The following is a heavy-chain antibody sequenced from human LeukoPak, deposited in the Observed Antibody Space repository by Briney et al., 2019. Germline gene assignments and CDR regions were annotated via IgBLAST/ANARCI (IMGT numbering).Heavy chain of an antibody. CDR3: ARGELLWFGELYLVVAFDI. J-gene: IGHJ3*02. CDR2: IIPMFGTE. CDR1: GGTLRNYA. V-gene: IGHV1-69*06. D-gene: IGHD3-10*01. Sequence: SVKVSCKASGGTLRNYAINWVRQAPGQRLEWMGGIIPMFGTENYAQKFQGRVTITADKSTGTIYMALRSLTSEDTGVYYCARGELLWFGELYLVVAFDIWGQGTMVIVSS.